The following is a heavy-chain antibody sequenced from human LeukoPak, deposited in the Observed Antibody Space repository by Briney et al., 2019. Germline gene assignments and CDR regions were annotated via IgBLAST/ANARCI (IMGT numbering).Heavy chain of an antibody. D-gene: IGHD3-10*01. CDR1: GGSISSYY. J-gene: IGHJ4*02. CDR3: ARGYGPYYFDY. CDR2: IYYSGST. V-gene: IGHV4-59*01. Sequence: SETLSLTCTVSGGSISSYYWSWIRQPPGKGLEWIGYIYYSGSTNYNPSLKSRVTISVDMSKNQFSLKLSSVTAADTAVYYCARGYGPYYFDYWGQGTMVTVSS.